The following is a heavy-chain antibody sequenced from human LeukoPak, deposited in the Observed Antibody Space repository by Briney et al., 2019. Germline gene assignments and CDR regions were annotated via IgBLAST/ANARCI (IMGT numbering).Heavy chain of an antibody. D-gene: IGHD3-22*01. CDR2: IKSKADGGTT. CDR3: AKHYYDSSSPFQH. Sequence: GGSLRLSCTTSGFIFTSAWMHWVRQAPGKGLEWVGRIKSKADGGTTDYAAPVKGRFTISRDDSKNTLYLQMNSLKTEDTAVYYCAKHYYDSSSPFQHWGQGTLVTVSS. V-gene: IGHV3-15*07. CDR1: GFIFTSAW. J-gene: IGHJ1*01.